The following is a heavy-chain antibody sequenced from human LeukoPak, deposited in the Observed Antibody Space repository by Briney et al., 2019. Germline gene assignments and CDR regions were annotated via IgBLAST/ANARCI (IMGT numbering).Heavy chain of an antibody. CDR3: AREDSSGYYGAFDI. CDR1: GGTFSSYA. V-gene: IGHV1-69*13. J-gene: IGHJ3*02. Sequence: SVKVSCKASGGTFSSYAISWVRQAPGQGLEWMGGIIPIFGTANYAQKFQGRVTVTADESTSTAYMELSSLRSEDTAVYYCAREDSSGYYGAFDIWGQGTMVTVSS. D-gene: IGHD3-22*01. CDR2: IIPIFGTA.